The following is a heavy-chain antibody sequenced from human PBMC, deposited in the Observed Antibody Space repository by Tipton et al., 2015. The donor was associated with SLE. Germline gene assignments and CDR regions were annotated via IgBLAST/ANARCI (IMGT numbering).Heavy chain of an antibody. CDR2: INPSGSST. CDR3: ARDPFLGYGSGSKDAFDI. D-gene: IGHD3-10*01. Sequence: QLVQSGAEGKKPGASVKVSCKASGYTFTSYYMHWVRQAPGQGLEWMGIINPSGSSTSYAQKFQGRVTMTRDTSTSTVYMELSSLRSEDTAVYYCARDPFLGYGSGSKDAFDIWGQGTMVTVSS. CDR1: GYTFTSYY. V-gene: IGHV1-46*01. J-gene: IGHJ3*02.